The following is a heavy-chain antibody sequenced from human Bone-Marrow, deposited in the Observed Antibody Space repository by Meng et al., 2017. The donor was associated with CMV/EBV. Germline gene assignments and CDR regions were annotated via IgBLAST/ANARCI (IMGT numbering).Heavy chain of an antibody. V-gene: IGHV3-48*01. D-gene: IGHD4-17*01. CDR1: GFTFSSYS. CDR2: ISSSSSTI. Sequence: GGSLRLSCAASGFTFSSYSMNWVRRAPGKGLEWVSYISSSSSTIYYADSVKGRFTISGDNSKDTFYLQMSSLRGEDTALYYCAREYGSLRSYYFYGMDVWGQGPTVTVSS. CDR3: AREYGSLRSYYFYGMDV. J-gene: IGHJ6*02.